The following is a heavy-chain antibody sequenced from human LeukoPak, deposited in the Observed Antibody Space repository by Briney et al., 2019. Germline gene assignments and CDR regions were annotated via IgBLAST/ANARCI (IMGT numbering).Heavy chain of an antibody. CDR3: AKRGVVIRVFLVGFHKEAYYFDS. Sequence: GSLRLSCAVSGITLSNYGMSWVRQAPGKGLEWVAGLSGSGGGTNYADSVQGRFIISRDNPKNTLYLQMNSLRAEDTAVYFCAKRGVVIRVFLVGFHKEAYYFDSWGQGALVTVSS. V-gene: IGHV3-23*01. CDR2: LSGSGGGT. CDR1: GITLSNYG. D-gene: IGHD3-10*01. J-gene: IGHJ4*02.